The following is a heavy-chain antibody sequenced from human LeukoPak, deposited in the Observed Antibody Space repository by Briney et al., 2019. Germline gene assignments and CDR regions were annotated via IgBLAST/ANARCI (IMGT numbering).Heavy chain of an antibody. CDR2: IYNDGNT. D-gene: IGHD1-1*01. CDR1: GFTVNNNH. Sequence: GGSLRLSCVASGFTVNNNHESWVRQAPGKGLEWVSIIYNDGNTYYADSVKGRFTISRDNAKNSLYLQMNSLTAEDTAVYYCARSNWNAFDYWGQGTLVTVSS. CDR3: ARSNWNAFDY. J-gene: IGHJ4*02. V-gene: IGHV3-66*01.